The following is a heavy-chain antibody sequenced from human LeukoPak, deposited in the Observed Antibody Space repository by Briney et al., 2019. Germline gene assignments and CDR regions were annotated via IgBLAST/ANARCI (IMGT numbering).Heavy chain of an antibody. Sequence: SETLSLTCGVSGGSLSSYYWSWIRQSPGKGLGGIGYIFYTGSTNYNPSLKSRVTISVNTSQNQFSLRPTSVTAPATAAYYCAKGGWSLGYWGQGTLVTVSS. D-gene: IGHD3-3*01. J-gene: IGHJ4*02. V-gene: IGHV4-59*01. CDR3: AKGGWSLGY. CDR2: IFYTGST. CDR1: GGSLSSYY.